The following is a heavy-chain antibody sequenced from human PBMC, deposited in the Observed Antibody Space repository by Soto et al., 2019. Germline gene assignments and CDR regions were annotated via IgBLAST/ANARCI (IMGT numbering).Heavy chain of an antibody. CDR3: ARVRLGYCNSISCSMDV. D-gene: IGHD2-2*01. V-gene: IGHV1-69*13. J-gene: IGHJ6*02. CDR1: GGTFSNYI. CDR2: IVPLFDTA. Sequence: SGKVSFKASGGTFSNYIINWVRQAPGQGLAWMGGIVPLFDTANYAQKFRGRVTITADASTSTVFMELSGLRPEDTAVYYCARVRLGYCNSISCSMDVWGQGTSVTVSS.